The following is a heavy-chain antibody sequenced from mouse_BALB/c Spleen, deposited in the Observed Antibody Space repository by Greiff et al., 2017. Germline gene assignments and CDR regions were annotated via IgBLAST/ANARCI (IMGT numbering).Heavy chain of an antibody. CDR3: ARRRTYYGHYYAMDY. CDR2: IYPGDGDT. J-gene: IGHJ4*01. CDR1: GYAFSSYW. Sequence: QVTLKVSGAELVRPGSSVKISCKASGYAFSSYWMNWVKQRPGQGLEWIGQIYPGDGDTNYNGKFKGKATLTADKSSSTAYMQLSSLTSEDSAVYFCARRRTYYGHYYAMDYWGQGTSVTVSS. D-gene: IGHD2-10*01. V-gene: IGHV1-80*01.